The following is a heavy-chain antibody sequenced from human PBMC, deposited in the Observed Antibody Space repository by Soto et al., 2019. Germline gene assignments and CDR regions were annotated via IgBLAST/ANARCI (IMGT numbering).Heavy chain of an antibody. CDR3: ASPPHHLVIEVAGYFDY. D-gene: IGHD6-19*01. Sequence: QVQLVESGGGVVQPGRSLRLSCAASGFTFSSYAMHWVRQAPGKGLEWVAVISYDGSNKYYADSVNGRFTISSDNSKNTLYMQMHSLRAEDTAVYYCASPPHHLVIEVAGYFDYWGQGTLVTVSS. CDR2: ISYDGSNK. CDR1: GFTFSSYA. V-gene: IGHV3-30-3*01. J-gene: IGHJ4*02.